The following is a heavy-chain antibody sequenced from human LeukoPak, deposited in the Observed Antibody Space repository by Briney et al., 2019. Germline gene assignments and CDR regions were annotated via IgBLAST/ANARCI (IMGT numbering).Heavy chain of an antibody. CDR2: ISYDGSNK. V-gene: IGHV3-30*18. CDR1: GFTFSSYG. J-gene: IGHJ4*02. D-gene: IGHD2-15*01. Sequence: GGSLRLSCAASGFTFSSYGMHWVRQAPGKGLEWVAVISYDGSNKYYADSVKGRFTISRDNSKNRPYLQMNSLRAEDTAVYYCAKGGDCSGGSCYYFDYWGQGTLVTVSS. CDR3: AKGGDCSGGSCYYFDY.